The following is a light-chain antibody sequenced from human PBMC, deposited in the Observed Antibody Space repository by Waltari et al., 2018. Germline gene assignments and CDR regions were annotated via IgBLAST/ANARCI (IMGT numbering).Light chain of an antibody. CDR2: GVS. CDR3: QHYSNWPT. J-gene: IGKJ1*01. CDR1: QSFSSN. V-gene: IGKV3-15*01. Sequence: EIVLTQSPGTLSLSPGEGATLSCRASQSFSSNLAWYQHKPGQAPRLLIYGVSTRATGVPARFSGSGSGTEFTLTISSLQSEDFAVYYCQHYSNWPTFGQGTRVEIK.